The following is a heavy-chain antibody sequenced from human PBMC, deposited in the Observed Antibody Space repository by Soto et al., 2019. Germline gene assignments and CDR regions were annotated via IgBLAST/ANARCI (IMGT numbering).Heavy chain of an antibody. CDR3: AKALAPGYYYDSSGWSYYYYGMDV. V-gene: IGHV3-23*01. CDR2: ISGSGGST. CDR1: GFTFSSYA. Sequence: RLSCASSGFTFSSYAMSWVRQAPWKGLEWVSAISGSGGSTYYADSVKGRFTISRDNSKNTLYLQMNSLRAEDTAVYYCAKALAPGYYYDSSGWSYYYYGMDVWGQGTTVTVSS. J-gene: IGHJ6*02. D-gene: IGHD3-22*01.